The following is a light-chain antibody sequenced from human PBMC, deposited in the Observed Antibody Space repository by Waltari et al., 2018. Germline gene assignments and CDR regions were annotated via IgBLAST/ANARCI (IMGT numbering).Light chain of an antibody. CDR1: NSNIGGNS. CDR3: AVWDDSLGGV. V-gene: IGLV1-44*01. Sequence: QSVLTQPPSVSGTPGQRVTISCSGSNSNIGGNSVNWYQQLPGTAPKPPIYNDKQGPSGGPDRFSASQSGPSASLAITGLQSEDDAYYYCAVWDDSLGGVFGGGTKLTVL. J-gene: IGLJ3*02. CDR2: NDK.